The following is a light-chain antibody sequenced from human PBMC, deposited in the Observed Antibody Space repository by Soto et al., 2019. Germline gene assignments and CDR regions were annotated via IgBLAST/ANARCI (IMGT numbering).Light chain of an antibody. CDR2: GNN. J-gene: IGLJ3*02. CDR3: QSYDSSLSGWV. V-gene: IGLV1-40*01. Sequence: QSVLTPPPSVSGAPGQRVTISCTGSSANIGAGYDVHWYQQLPGTAPKLLIYGNNNRPSGVPDRFSGSKSATSDSLAITGLQAEDEADYYCQSYDSSLSGWVFGGGTKLTVL. CDR1: SANIGAGYD.